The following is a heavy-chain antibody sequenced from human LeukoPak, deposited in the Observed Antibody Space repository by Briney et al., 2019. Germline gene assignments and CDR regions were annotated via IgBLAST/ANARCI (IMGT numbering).Heavy chain of an antibody. D-gene: IGHD6-19*01. CDR1: GFTFSSYA. Sequence: GGSLRLSCAASGFTFSSYAMHWVRQAPGKGLEYVSAISSNGGSTYYANSVKGRFTISRDNSKNTLYLQMGSLRAEDMAVYYCARESPGIAVAGILDYWGRGTLVTVSS. CDR2: ISSNGGST. V-gene: IGHV3-64*01. J-gene: IGHJ4*02. CDR3: ARESPGIAVAGILDY.